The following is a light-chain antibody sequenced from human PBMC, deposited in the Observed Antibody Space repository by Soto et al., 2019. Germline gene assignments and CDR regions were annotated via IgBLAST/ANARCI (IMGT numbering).Light chain of an antibody. CDR3: QQYDSVLGT. V-gene: IGKV1-5*03. CDR1: QSISSW. CDR2: KAS. J-gene: IGKJ1*01. Sequence: EIHMTQAQSTLSASFRATVTFPRRASQSISSWLAWYQQKPGKAPKLLIYKASSLESGVPSRFSGSGSGTEFTLTISSLQPDDFATYYCQQYDSVLGTFGPGTKVDTK.